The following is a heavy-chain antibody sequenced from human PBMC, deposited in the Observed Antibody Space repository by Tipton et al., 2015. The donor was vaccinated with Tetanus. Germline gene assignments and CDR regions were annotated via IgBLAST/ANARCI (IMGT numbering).Heavy chain of an antibody. CDR1: GGSISTSGFY. Sequence: TLSLTCTVSGGSISTSGFYWDWIRQSPIKGLEWIGNIYYNGGTHYNPSLKSRVRISIDTSKNQFSLKLSSVTAADTAVYFCARRSYCTSTRCFDAFDLWGLGTRVTVSS. D-gene: IGHD2-8*01. CDR3: ARRSYCTSTRCFDAFDL. V-gene: IGHV4-39*01. CDR2: IYYNGGT. J-gene: IGHJ3*01.